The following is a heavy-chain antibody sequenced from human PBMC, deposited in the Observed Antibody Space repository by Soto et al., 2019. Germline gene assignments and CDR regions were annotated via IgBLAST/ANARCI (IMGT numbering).Heavy chain of an antibody. Sequence: PSETLSLTCTVSGGSISSSSYYWGWIRQPPGKGLEWIGSIYYSGSTYYNPSLKSRVTISVDTSKNQFSLKLSSVTAADTAVYYCASPTVDTAMAYYYYGMDVWGQGTTVTVSS. V-gene: IGHV4-39*01. J-gene: IGHJ6*02. CDR2: IYYSGST. CDR1: GGSISSSSYY. D-gene: IGHD5-18*01. CDR3: ASPTVDTAMAYYYYGMDV.